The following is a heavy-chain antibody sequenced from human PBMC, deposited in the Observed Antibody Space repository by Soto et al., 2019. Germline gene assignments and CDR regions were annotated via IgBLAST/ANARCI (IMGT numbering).Heavy chain of an antibody. CDR3: ARDGHYYGDYVDWYFDL. J-gene: IGHJ2*01. CDR1: GFTFSSYG. D-gene: IGHD4-17*01. V-gene: IGHV3-33*01. CDR2: IWYDGSNK. Sequence: GGSLRLSCAASGFTFSSYGMHWFRQAPGKGLEWVAVIWYDGSNKYYADSVKGGFTISRDNSKNTLYLQMNSLRAEHTAVYYCARDGHYYGDYVDWYFDLWGRGTLVTVSS.